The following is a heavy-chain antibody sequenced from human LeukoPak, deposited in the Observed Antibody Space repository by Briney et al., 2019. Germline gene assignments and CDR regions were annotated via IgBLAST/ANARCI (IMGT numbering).Heavy chain of an antibody. D-gene: IGHD1-26*01. V-gene: IGHV3-21*01. J-gene: IGHJ4*02. CDR3: ARDRHSGSYYEYDY. Sequence: AGSLRLSCAASGITFSSYSMNWVRQAPGKGLEWVSSISSSSSYIYYADSVKGRFTISRDNAKNSLYLQMNSLRAEDTAVYYCARDRHSGSYYEYDYWGQGTLVTVSS. CDR2: ISSSSSYI. CDR1: GITFSSYS.